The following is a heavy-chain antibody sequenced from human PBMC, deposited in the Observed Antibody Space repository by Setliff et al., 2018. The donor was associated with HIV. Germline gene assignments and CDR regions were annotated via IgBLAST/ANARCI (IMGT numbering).Heavy chain of an antibody. J-gene: IGHJ3*02. CDR1: GGSISSYY. CDR2: IYTSGST. V-gene: IGHV4-4*09. Sequence: SETLSLTCTVSGGSISSYYWSWIRQPPGKGLEWIGYIYTSGSTYHNPSLKSRVTISVDTSKNQFSLKLSSVTAADTAVYYCARRSAMIIMALDAFDIWGQGTMVTVSS. CDR3: ARRSAMIIMALDAFDI. D-gene: IGHD3-22*01.